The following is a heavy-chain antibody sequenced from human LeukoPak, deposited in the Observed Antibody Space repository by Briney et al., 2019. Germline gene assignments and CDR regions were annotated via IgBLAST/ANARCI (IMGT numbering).Heavy chain of an antibody. J-gene: IGHJ4*02. CDR2: ISSSSSYT. V-gene: IGHV3-11*06. D-gene: IGHD2-2*01. CDR1: GFTFSDYY. Sequence: GGSLRLSCAASGFTFSDYYMSWTRQAPGKGLEWVSYISSSSSYTNYADSVKGRFTISRDNAKNSLYLQMNSLRAEDTAVYYCAKVPAAGDYFDYWGQGTLVTVSS. CDR3: AKVPAAGDYFDY.